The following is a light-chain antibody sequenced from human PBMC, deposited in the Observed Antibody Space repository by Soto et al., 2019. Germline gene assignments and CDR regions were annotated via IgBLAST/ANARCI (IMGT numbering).Light chain of an antibody. V-gene: IGKV3-15*01. J-gene: IGKJ4*01. CDR2: GAS. CDR1: QSVNTN. Sequence: EIVMTQSPDTLSASPGERATLSCIASQSVNTNLAWYQQKPGQAPRLLIYGASTRATGIPARFSGGGSGTEFTLTISSLQSEDFAVYYCQQCFDWPLTFGGGTKVDI. CDR3: QQCFDWPLT.